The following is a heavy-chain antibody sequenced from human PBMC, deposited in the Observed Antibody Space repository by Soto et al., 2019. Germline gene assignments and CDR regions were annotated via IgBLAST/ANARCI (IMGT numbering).Heavy chain of an antibody. V-gene: IGHV3-23*01. CDR1: GFTFSSYG. CDR3: AVRGISSSYYFDY. CDR2: ISGSGGGT. J-gene: IGHJ4*02. D-gene: IGHD3-10*01. Sequence: GGSLRLSCAASGFTFSSYGINWVRQAPGKGLEWVSGISGSGGGTYYADSVKGRFTISRDNSKNTLYLQMNSLRAEDTAVYYCAVRGISSSYYFDYWGQGTLVTVSS.